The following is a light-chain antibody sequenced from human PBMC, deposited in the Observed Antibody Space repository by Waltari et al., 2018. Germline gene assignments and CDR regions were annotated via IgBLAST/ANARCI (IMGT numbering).Light chain of an antibody. CDR3: SSYTSSSTRV. J-gene: IGLJ1*01. Sequence: QSALTQPASVSGSPGQSIASSCTGTSSDIGAYNSVSWYQQHPGKAPELMIYDVSNRPSGVSIRFSGSKSGNTASLTISGLQAEDEADYYCSSYTSSSTRVFGTGTKVTVL. CDR2: DVS. CDR1: SSDIGAYNS. V-gene: IGLV2-14*03.